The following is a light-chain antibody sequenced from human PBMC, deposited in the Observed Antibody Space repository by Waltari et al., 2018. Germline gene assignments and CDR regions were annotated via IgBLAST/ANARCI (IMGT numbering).Light chain of an antibody. Sequence: QSALTQPPSASGSPGQSVTISCTGTSSDVGGYSYVSWYQQHPGKAPKLIIFEVFQRPSGVPDRFSGSKSGNTASLTVYGLQAEDEADYYCSSYAGSNNVVFGGGTKLTVL. CDR2: EVF. J-gene: IGLJ2*01. V-gene: IGLV2-8*01. CDR1: SSDVGGYSY. CDR3: SSYAGSNNVV.